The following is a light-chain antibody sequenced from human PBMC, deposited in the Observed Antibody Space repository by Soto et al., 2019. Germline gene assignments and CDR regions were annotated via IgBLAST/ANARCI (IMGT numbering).Light chain of an antibody. J-gene: IGKJ2*01. V-gene: IGKV1-39*01. Sequence: DIQMTQSPSTLSASVGDIVTITCQASQSISSYLNWYQQKPGKAPKLLIYAASSLQGGVPSRFSGSGSGTDFTLTISSLQPEDFATYYCQRSYSTPYTFGQGTKVDIK. CDR3: QRSYSTPYT. CDR2: AAS. CDR1: QSISSY.